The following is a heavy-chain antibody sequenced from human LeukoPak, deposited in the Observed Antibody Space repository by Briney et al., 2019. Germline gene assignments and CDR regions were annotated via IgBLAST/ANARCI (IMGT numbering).Heavy chain of an antibody. V-gene: IGHV1-69*01. Sequence: SVKVSCKASGGTFSSYAISWVRQAPGQGLEWMGGIIPIFGTANYAQKFQGRVTITADESTSTAYMELSSLRSEDTAVYYCARGYDSAGGFDPWGQGTLVTVSS. CDR1: GGTFSSYA. CDR2: IIPIFGTA. J-gene: IGHJ5*02. CDR3: ARGYDSAGGFDP. D-gene: IGHD5-12*01.